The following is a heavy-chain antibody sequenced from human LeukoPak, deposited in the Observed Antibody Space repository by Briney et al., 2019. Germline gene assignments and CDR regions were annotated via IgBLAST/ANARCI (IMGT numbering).Heavy chain of an antibody. V-gene: IGHV3-21*01. Sequence: GGSLRLSCAASGFTFSSYSMNWVRQAPGKGLEWVSSISSSSSYIYYADSVKGRFTISRDNAKNSLYLQMNSLRAEDTAVYYCARDRLYYYDSSGYFAEIDYWGQGTLVTVSS. CDR1: GFTFSSYS. CDR3: ARDRLYYYDSSGYFAEIDY. CDR2: ISSSSSYI. J-gene: IGHJ4*02. D-gene: IGHD3-22*01.